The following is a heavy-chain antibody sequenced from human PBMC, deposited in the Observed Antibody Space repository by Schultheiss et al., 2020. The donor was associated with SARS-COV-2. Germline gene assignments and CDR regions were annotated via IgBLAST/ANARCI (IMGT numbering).Heavy chain of an antibody. CDR3: ARDRLCSSTSCYTGHYGMDV. J-gene: IGHJ6*02. Sequence: GESLKISCAASGFTFSSYWMHWVRQAPGKGLVWVSRINSDGSSTSYADSVKGRFTISRDNAKNTLYLQMNSLRAEDTAVYYCARDRLCSSTSCYTGHYGMDVWGQGTTVTVS. CDR2: INSDGSST. D-gene: IGHD2-2*02. V-gene: IGHV3-74*01. CDR1: GFTFSSYW.